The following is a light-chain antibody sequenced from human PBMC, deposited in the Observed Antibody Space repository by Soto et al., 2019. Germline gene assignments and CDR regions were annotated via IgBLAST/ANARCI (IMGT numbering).Light chain of an antibody. CDR1: QSVSTS. J-gene: IGKJ5*01. Sequence: EILMTQSPATLSVSPGGSATLSCRASQSVSTSLAWYQQKPGQAPRLLIYGASTRATDIPARFSGSGSGTEFTLTISSLQSEDFAVYYCQQYHHWPPITFGQGTRLEIK. CDR2: GAS. V-gene: IGKV3-15*01. CDR3: QQYHHWPPIT.